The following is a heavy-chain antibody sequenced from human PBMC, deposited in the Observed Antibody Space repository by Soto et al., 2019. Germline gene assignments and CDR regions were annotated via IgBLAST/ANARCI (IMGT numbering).Heavy chain of an antibody. CDR1: GFTFSNYA. V-gene: IGHV3-23*01. CDR3: AKVVLSTGVVY. Sequence: GGSLRLSCAASGFTFSNYAMSWVRQAPGKGLEWVSSISTNGINTYYGDSVKGRFTISRDNSKSTLYLHLNSLRAEDTALYYCAKVVLSTGVVYWGQGTQVTVSS. CDR2: ISTNGINT. J-gene: IGHJ4*02. D-gene: IGHD1-1*01.